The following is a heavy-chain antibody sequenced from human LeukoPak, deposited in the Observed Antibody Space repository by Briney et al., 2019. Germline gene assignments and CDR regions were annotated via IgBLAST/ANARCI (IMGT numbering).Heavy chain of an antibody. J-gene: IGHJ6*02. Sequence: ASVKVSCTASGYTITGYYMHWVRQAPGQGLEWMGWVNPNSGGTNYAQKFQGRVTMTRDTSISTAYMELSRLRSDDTAVYYCARDELTVGNYYYGMDVWGPGTTVTVSS. D-gene: IGHD1-26*01. CDR2: VNPNSGGT. CDR1: GYTITGYY. V-gene: IGHV1-2*02. CDR3: ARDELTVGNYYYGMDV.